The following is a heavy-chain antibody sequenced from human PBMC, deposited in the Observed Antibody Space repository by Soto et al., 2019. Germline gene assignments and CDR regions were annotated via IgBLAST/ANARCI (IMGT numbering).Heavy chain of an antibody. J-gene: IGHJ4*02. D-gene: IGHD2-2*01. V-gene: IGHV3-30*18. Sequence: QVLLVESGGGVVQPGRSLRLSCAGSGFTFSNYGLHWVRQAPGKGLEWVSFTSFDGSHKYYADSVKGRFTISRDNSNNMMYLQMDSLRAEYTAVYYCAKDGAPRYCGRSTCRQAGAYWGQGTLVTVSS. CDR2: TSFDGSHK. CDR3: AKDGAPRYCGRSTCRQAGAY. CDR1: GFTFSNYG.